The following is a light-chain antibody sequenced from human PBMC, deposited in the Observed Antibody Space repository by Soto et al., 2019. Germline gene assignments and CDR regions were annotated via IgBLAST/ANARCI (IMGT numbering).Light chain of an antibody. V-gene: IGLV2-14*01. Sequence: QSALTQPASVSGSPGQSITISCTGTSSDVGGYNYVSWYQQHPGKAPKLMIYEVSSRPSGVSSRFSGSKSGNTASLTISGLQAEDEADYYCCSYTSSSTLEVFGTGTKLTVL. CDR2: EVS. J-gene: IGLJ1*01. CDR3: CSYTSSSTLEV. CDR1: SSDVGGYNY.